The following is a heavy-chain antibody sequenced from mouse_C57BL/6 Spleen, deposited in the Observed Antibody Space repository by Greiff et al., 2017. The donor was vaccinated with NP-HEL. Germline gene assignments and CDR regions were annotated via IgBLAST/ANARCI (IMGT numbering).Heavy chain of an antibody. CDR1: GFTFSDYG. CDR3: ARNGNYVFDY. V-gene: IGHV5-17*01. J-gene: IGHJ2*01. D-gene: IGHD2-1*01. CDR2: ISSGSSTI. Sequence: EVKVVESGGGLVKPGGSLKLSCAASGFTFSDYGMHWVRQAPEKGLEWVAYISSGSSTIYYADTVKGRFTISRDNAKNTLFLQMTSLRSEDTAMYYCARNGNYVFDYWGQGTTLTVSS.